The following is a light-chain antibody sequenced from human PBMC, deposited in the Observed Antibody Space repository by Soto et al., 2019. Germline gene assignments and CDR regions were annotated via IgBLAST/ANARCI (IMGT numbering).Light chain of an antibody. CDR2: DAY. Sequence: DIQMTQSPSSLSASVGDRVTITCQASQDISNYLNWYQQKPGKTPKLLIYDAYNLETGVTSRFSGSGSGKYFTFTISSLQPEDIATYYCQQYDNLPPYTFGQGTKLEIK. V-gene: IGKV1-33*01. CDR1: QDISNY. J-gene: IGKJ2*01. CDR3: QQYDNLPPYT.